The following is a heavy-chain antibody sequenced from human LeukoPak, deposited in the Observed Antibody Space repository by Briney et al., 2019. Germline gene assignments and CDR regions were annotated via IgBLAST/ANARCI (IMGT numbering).Heavy chain of an antibody. CDR2: INHSGST. J-gene: IGHJ4*02. D-gene: IGHD5-18*01. Sequence: SETLSLTCAVYGGSFSSYYWSWIRQPPGKGLEWIGEINHSGSTNYNPSLKSRVTISVDTSKNQFSLKLSSVTAADTAVYYCARGFGYSYGTHFDYWGQGTLVTVSS. CDR1: GGSFSSYY. CDR3: ARGFGYSYGTHFDY. V-gene: IGHV4-34*01.